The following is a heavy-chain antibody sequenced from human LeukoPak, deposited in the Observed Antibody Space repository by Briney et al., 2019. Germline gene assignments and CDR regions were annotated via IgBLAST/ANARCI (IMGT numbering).Heavy chain of an antibody. Sequence: GGSLRLSCAASGFTFSSYAMSWVRQAPGKGLEWVSAISSSGGSTYYADSVKGRFTISRDNSKNTLYLQMNSLRAEDTAVYYCARSSYDFWSGYYLDYWGQGTLVTVSS. V-gene: IGHV3-23*01. D-gene: IGHD3-3*01. CDR1: GFTFSSYA. J-gene: IGHJ4*02. CDR2: ISSSGGST. CDR3: ARSSYDFWSGYYLDY.